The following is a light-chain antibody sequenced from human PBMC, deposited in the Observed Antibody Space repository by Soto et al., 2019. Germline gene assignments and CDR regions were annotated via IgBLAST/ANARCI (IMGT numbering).Light chain of an antibody. Sequence: DIQMTQSPSTLSASVGDRVTITCRASQSISSGLAWYQQKPGKAPKLLMYKASSLESGVPSRFSGSGSGTEFTLTISSLQPDDFATYYCQQYNSYSWTFGQGTKVESK. CDR2: KAS. CDR1: QSISSG. J-gene: IGKJ1*01. CDR3: QQYNSYSWT. V-gene: IGKV1-5*03.